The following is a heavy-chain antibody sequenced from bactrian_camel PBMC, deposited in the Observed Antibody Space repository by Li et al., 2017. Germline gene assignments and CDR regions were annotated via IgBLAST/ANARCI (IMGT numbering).Heavy chain of an antibody. CDR3: AAAESGAPACYYTDFMVISEHNY. D-gene: IGHD4*01. CDR2: IDRVGRT. J-gene: IGHJ4*01. V-gene: IGHV3S53*01. CDR1: ESTYSSYC. Sequence: HVQLVESGGDSVRPGGSLTLSCAVPESTYSSYCMGWFRQAPGKEREGVAMIDRVGRTEYSNSVWGRFTISIDNDKNILSLQMNSLKPEDTAMYYCAAAESGAPACYYTDFMVISEHNYWGQGTQVTVS.